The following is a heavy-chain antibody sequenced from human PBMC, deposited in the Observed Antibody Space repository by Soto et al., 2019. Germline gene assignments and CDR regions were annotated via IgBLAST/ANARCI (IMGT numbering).Heavy chain of an antibody. CDR1: CYTFNTYG. Sequence: QVQLEQSGAEVKKPGASVKVSCKSSCYTFNTYGISWVRQAPGQGLEWMGWISAYNGNTEYAQEFQGRVTMTTATATRPAHREMSSLTFDDTAVYYCARGVVVDAPPDYRGPGTLVTVSS. CDR3: ARGVVVDAPPDY. CDR2: ISAYNGNT. D-gene: IGHD2-15*01. J-gene: IGHJ4*02. V-gene: IGHV1-18*04.